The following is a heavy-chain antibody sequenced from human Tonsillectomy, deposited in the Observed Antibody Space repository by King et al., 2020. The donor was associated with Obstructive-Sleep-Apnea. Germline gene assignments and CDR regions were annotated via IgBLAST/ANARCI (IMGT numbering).Heavy chain of an antibody. CDR2: IYYSGST. CDR1: GGSIRSYY. Sequence: QLQESGPGLVKPSETLSLTCPVSGGSIRSYYWSWIRQPPGKGLEWIGYIYYSGSTNYNPSLKSRVTISVDTSKNQFSLRLSSVTAADTAVFYCARGGGSPPFDYWGQGTLVTVSS. CDR3: ARGGGSPPFDY. J-gene: IGHJ4*02. V-gene: IGHV4-59*01. D-gene: IGHD1-26*01.